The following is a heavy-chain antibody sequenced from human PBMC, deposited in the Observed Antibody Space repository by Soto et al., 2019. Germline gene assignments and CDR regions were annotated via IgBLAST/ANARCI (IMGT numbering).Heavy chain of an antibody. J-gene: IGHJ6*03. V-gene: IGHV3-23*01. CDR1: GLTFNSYA. CDR3: AKDSRSLTRITIFGVDYMDV. D-gene: IGHD3-3*01. Sequence: GGSLRLSCAASGLTFNSYAMSWVRQAPGKGLEWVAAISDSGGTTYYADSVKGRFTISRDNSKNTLYLQMISLRVEDTAVYYCAKDSRSLTRITIFGVDYMDVRGKGTTVTVSS. CDR2: ISDSGGTT.